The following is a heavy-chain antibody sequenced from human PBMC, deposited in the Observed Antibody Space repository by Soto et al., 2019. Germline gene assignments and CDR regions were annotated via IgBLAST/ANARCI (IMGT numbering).Heavy chain of an antibody. CDR2: IHPGDSDT. CDR3: ARHNRYSSTWFEGWFDP. D-gene: IGHD6-13*01. CDR1: VYSFTNYW. V-gene: IGHV5-51*01. J-gene: IGHJ5*02. Sequence: PGESLKSSCQGSVYSFTNYWVGWVRQIPGRGLEWMGIIHPGDSDTRYSPFFQGQVTISADKSISTAYLQWSSLKASDTAMYYCARHNRYSSTWFEGWFDPWGQGTLGTVSS.